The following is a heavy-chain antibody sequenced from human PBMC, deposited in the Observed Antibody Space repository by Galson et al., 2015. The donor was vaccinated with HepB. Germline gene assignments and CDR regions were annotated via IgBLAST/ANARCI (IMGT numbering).Heavy chain of an antibody. J-gene: IGHJ5*02. V-gene: IGHV5-51*01. CDR1: GYSFTSYW. CDR2: IYPGDSDT. Sequence: QSGAEVKKPGESLKISRKGSGYSFTSYWIGWVRQMPGKGLEWMGIIYPGDSDTRYSPSFQGQVTISADKSSSTAYLQWSSLKASDTAMYYCARHHDCGGDCYSSGWFDPWGQGTLVTVSA. D-gene: IGHD2-21*01. CDR3: ARHHDCGGDCYSSGWFDP.